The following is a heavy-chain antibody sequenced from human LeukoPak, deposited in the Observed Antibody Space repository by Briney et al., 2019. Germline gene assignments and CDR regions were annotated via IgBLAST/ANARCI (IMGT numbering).Heavy chain of an antibody. Sequence: PGGSLRLSSAASGFTFSNYAIHWVRQAPGKGLEWVSIVGGSGVKTYYADSVKGRFTISGDNSKNTVYLQMNSLRAEDTAVYYCAKRGDCSGTCTYDYWGQGTLVTVSS. D-gene: IGHD2-2*01. CDR3: AKRGDCSGTCTYDY. V-gene: IGHV3-23*01. J-gene: IGHJ4*02. CDR1: GFTFSNYA. CDR2: VGGSGVKT.